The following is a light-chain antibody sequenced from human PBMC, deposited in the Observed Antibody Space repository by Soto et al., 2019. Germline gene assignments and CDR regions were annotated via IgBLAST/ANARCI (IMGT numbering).Light chain of an antibody. J-gene: IGKJ5*01. V-gene: IGKV3-15*01. CDR1: QTVLTN. Sequence: EIVMTHSPATLSGAPRERTTLSCRASQTVLTNLAWYQQKPGQAPRLLIYGASTRATAIPATFSGSGSATEFTLTISSLQSEDFAVYYCRQYNNWPITFGEGTRLEIK. CDR2: GAS. CDR3: RQYNNWPIT.